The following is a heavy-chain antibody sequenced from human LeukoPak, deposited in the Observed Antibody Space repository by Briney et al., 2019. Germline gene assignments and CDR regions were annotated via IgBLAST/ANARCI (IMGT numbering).Heavy chain of an antibody. Sequence: SETLSLTCTVSGGSISSSSYYWGWIRQPPGKGLEWSGSIYYSGSTNYNPSLKRRVTISVDTSKNQFSLKLSSVTAADTAVYYCARDSTVAGYYFDYWGQGTLVTVSS. D-gene: IGHD6-19*01. J-gene: IGHJ4*02. CDR2: IYYSGST. CDR1: GGSISSSSYY. V-gene: IGHV4-39*07. CDR3: ARDSTVAGYYFDY.